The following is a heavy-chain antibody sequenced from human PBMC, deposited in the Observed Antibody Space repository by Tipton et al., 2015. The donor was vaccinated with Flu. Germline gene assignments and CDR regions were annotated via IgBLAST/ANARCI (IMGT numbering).Heavy chain of an antibody. CDR3: ARDDLEQWLVHLDY. J-gene: IGHJ4*02. CDR1: GFTFSSYW. D-gene: IGHD6-19*01. V-gene: IGHV3-7*03. CDR2: IKQDGSEK. Sequence: SLRLSCAASGFTFSSYWMSWVRQAPGKGLEWVANIKQDGSEKYYVDSVKGRFTISRDNAKNSLYLQMNSLRAEDTAVYYCARDDLEQWLVHLDYWGQGTLVTVSS.